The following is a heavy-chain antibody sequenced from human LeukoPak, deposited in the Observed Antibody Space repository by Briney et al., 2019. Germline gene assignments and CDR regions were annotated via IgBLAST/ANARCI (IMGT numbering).Heavy chain of an antibody. CDR2: INLNSGDT. V-gene: IGHV1-2*02. J-gene: IGHJ4*02. CDR1: GYTFTGYY. Sequence: ASVKVSCKPSGYTFTGYYMHWMRQATGQGLEWVGWINLNSGDTNYAQKFQGRVTITRDTSISTAYMELRRLRSDDTAVYYCASWAGGNAPVASFDYWGQGTLVTVSS. CDR3: ASWAGGNAPVASFDY. D-gene: IGHD1-14*01.